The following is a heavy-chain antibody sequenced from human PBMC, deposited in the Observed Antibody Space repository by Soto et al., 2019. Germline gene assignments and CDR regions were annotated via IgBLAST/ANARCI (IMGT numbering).Heavy chain of an antibody. V-gene: IGHV5-51*01. Sequence: XESLKVSWKGSGYRFINYWIGLVRQMPGKGLEWMAIIYPGDSDARYSPSFQGQVTISVDKSINTAYLQWSSLKASDTARYYCARSRIMGMTWSFDYWGQGILVTVSS. CDR3: ARSRIMGMTWSFDY. J-gene: IGHJ4*02. D-gene: IGHD1-26*01. CDR1: GYRFINYW. CDR2: IYPGDSDA.